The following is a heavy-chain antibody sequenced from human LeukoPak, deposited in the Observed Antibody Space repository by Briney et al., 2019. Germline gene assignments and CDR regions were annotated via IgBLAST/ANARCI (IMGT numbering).Heavy chain of an antibody. CDR3: ARARVTGVDAFDI. D-gene: IGHD2-21*02. Sequence: GGSLRLSCAASGFIFSNYWMSWVRQAPGKGLEGVANIKKDGSEKYYVDSVKGRFTISRDNARNSLYLQMNSLRAEDTAVYYCARARVTGVDAFDIWGQGTMVTVSS. CDR2: IKKDGSEK. J-gene: IGHJ3*02. CDR1: GFIFSNYW. V-gene: IGHV3-7*01.